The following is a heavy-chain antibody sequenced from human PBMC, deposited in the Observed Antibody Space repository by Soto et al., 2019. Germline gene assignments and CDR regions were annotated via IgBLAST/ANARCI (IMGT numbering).Heavy chain of an antibody. CDR1: GGTFSSYA. CDR2: IIPIFGTA. J-gene: IGHJ4*02. V-gene: IGHV1-69*12. CDR3: ARGRRIHHGYSYGYPFYY. D-gene: IGHD5-18*01. Sequence: QVQLVQSGAEVKKPGSSVKVSCKASGGTFSSYAISWVRQAPGQGLEWMGGIIPIFGTANYAQKFQGRVTITADDARNTAYVELSSLRSEDTAVYYCARGRRIHHGYSYGYPFYYWGRGTMVTVSS.